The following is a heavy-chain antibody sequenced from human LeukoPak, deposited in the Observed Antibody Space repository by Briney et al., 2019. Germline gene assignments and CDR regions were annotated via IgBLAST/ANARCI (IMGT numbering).Heavy chain of an antibody. CDR1: GGSISSSSYY. V-gene: IGHV4-61*05. CDR3: AKSYFDYSTYYSYYFNL. J-gene: IGHJ4*02. Sequence: SETLSLTCTVSGGSISSSSYYWGWIRQPPGKGLEWIGYIYSSGSTNYNPSLKSRVTISVDTSKNQFALSLSSVTAADTAVYYCAKSYFDYSTYYSYYFNLWGQGALITVSS. CDR2: IYSSGST. D-gene: IGHD4-11*01.